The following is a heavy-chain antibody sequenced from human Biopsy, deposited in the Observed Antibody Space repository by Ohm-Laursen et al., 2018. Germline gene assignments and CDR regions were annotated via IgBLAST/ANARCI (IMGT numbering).Heavy chain of an antibody. D-gene: IGHD6-13*01. Sequence: TLSLTCGVSGYSISTAYYWAWIRQPPGKGLEWIASIYHIGSTNYNPSHKSRVSISVDTSKNQFSLGLTSATAADTAVYYFARVGRAAPFDSWGQGTLVTVSS. CDR2: IYHIGST. CDR3: ARVGRAAPFDS. J-gene: IGHJ4*02. CDR1: GYSISTAYY. V-gene: IGHV4-38-2*01.